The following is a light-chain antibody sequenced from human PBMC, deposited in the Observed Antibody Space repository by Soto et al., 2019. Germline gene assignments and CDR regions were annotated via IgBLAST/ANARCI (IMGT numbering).Light chain of an antibody. CDR2: GAS. V-gene: IGKV3-20*01. J-gene: IGKJ1*01. CDR3: QQYGSSSWT. CDR1: QSISSSY. Sequence: EIVLTQSPGTLSLSPGKRATLSCRASQSISSSYLAWYQQRHGQAPRLLIYGASSRATGIPDRFSGSGSGTELTITISRLEPEDFAVYYCQQYGSSSWTFGQGTKVDIK.